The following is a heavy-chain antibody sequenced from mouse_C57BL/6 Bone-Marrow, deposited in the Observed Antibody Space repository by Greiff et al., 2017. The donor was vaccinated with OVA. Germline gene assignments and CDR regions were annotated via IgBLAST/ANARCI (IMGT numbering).Heavy chain of an antibody. CDR3: AREGDYYYGSSWFAY. D-gene: IGHD1-1*01. CDR2: ISDGGSYT. J-gene: IGHJ3*01. V-gene: IGHV5-4*01. CDR1: GFTFSSYA. Sequence: VQLKESGGGLVKPGGSLKLSCAASGFTFSSYAMSWVRQTPEKRLEWVATISDGGSYTYYPDNVKGRFTISRDNAKNNLYLQMSHLKSEDTAMYYCAREGDYYYGSSWFAYWGQGTLVTVSA.